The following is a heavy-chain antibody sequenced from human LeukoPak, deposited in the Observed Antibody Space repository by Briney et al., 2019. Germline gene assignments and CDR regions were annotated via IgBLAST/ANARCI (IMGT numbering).Heavy chain of an antibody. Sequence: PGGSLRLSCAASGFTFDDYAMHWVRQAPGKGLEWVSGISWNSGSIGYADSVKGRFTISRDNAKNSLYLQMNSLGAEDTALYYCAKDGLLWFGEYYFDYWGQGTLVTVSS. CDR3: AKDGLLWFGEYYFDY. CDR1: GFTFDDYA. J-gene: IGHJ4*02. D-gene: IGHD3-10*01. V-gene: IGHV3-9*01. CDR2: ISWNSGSI.